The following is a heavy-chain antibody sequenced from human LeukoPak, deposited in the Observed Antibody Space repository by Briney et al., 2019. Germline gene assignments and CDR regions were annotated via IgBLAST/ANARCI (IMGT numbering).Heavy chain of an antibody. CDR1: GGSFSGYY. CDR3: ARVRSGYYSSGGVHDY. Sequence: PSETLSLTCAVYGGSFSGYYWSWIRQPPGKGLEWIGEINHSGSTNYNPSLKSRVTISVDTSKNQFSLKLSSVTAADTAVYYCARVRSGYYSSGGVHDYWGQGTLVTVSS. D-gene: IGHD3-3*01. J-gene: IGHJ4*02. CDR2: INHSGST. V-gene: IGHV4-34*01.